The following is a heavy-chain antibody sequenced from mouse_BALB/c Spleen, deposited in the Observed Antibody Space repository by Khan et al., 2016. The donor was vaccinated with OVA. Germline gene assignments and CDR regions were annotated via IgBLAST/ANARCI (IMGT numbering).Heavy chain of an antibody. J-gene: IGHJ3*01. CDR2: IRSGGST. CDR1: GFSLTTYG. D-gene: IGHD2-14*01. V-gene: IGHV2-2*01. Sequence: QVQLKPSGPGLVPPSQSLSITCTVSGFSLTTYGIHWIRQSPGKGLEWLGVIRSGGSTDYNAAFISRLNITKDNSKSQVFFKMNSLQADDTAIYYCARKSYMYDFTYWGQGTLVTVSA. CDR3: ARKSYMYDFTY.